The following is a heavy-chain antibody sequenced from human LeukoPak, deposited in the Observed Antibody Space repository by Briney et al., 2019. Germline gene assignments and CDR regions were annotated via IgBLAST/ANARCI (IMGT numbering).Heavy chain of an antibody. J-gene: IGHJ6*03. CDR1: GFTFSSYA. CDR3: AKDGASYDSSVLSPPPDGIYYYYYMDV. Sequence: GGSLRLSCAASGFTFSSYAMSWVRQAPGKGLEWVSAISGSGGSTYYADSVKGRFTISRDNSKNTLYLQMNSLRAEDTAVYYRAKDGASYDSSVLSPPPDGIYYYYYMDVWGKGTTVTVSS. V-gene: IGHV3-23*01. D-gene: IGHD3-22*01. CDR2: ISGSGGST.